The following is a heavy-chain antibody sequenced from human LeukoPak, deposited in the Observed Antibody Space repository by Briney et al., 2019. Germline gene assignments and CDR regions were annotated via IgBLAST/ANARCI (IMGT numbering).Heavy chain of an antibody. CDR1: KVTFSDYA. Sequence: GGSLRLSCAASKVTFSDYAMNWVRQAPGKGLEWVSGISGSGGNTYYADSVKGRFTISRDDSKNTLYLQMNSLRAEDTALYYCAKGTGINHYHWIDPWGQGTQVTVSS. V-gene: IGHV3-23*01. D-gene: IGHD3/OR15-3a*01. CDR2: ISGSGGNT. J-gene: IGHJ5*02. CDR3: AKGTGINHYHWIDP.